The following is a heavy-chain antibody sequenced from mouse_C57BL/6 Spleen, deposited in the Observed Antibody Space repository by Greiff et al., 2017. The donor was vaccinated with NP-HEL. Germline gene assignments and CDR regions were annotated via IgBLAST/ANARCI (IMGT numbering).Heavy chain of an antibody. CDR1: GYTFTSYG. CDR3: ARDGLFYYGSSEDY. D-gene: IGHD1-1*01. V-gene: IGHV1-81*01. CDR2: IYPRSGNT. J-gene: IGHJ2*01. Sequence: QVQLQQSGAELERPGASVKLSCKASGYTFTSYGISWVKQRTGQGLEWIGEIYPRSGNTYYNEKFKGKATLTADKSSSTAYMELRSLTSEDSAVYFCARDGLFYYGSSEDYWGQGTTLTVSS.